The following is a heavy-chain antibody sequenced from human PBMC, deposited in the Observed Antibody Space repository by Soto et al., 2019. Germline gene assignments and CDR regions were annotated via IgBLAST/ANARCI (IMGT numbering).Heavy chain of an antibody. CDR2: ITGSGFST. J-gene: IGHJ5*02. Sequence: EVQLLESGGGLVQPGGSLRLSCAASGFTFSSYSMNWVRQAPGQGLEWVSAITGSGFSTYYADSVKGRFTISRDNSKNTLYLQMNSLRADDMAVYYCAKGCTTSCSEWIFDRWGQGTLVTVSS. D-gene: IGHD2-2*01. CDR1: GFTFSSYS. CDR3: AKGCTTSCSEWIFDR. V-gene: IGHV3-23*01.